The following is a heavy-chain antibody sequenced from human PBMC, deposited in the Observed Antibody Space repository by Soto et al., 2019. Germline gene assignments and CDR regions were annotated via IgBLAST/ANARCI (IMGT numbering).Heavy chain of an antibody. CDR1: GYSISSGYY. CDR3: ARGGYDFWSVYYRGYWFDP. CDR2: IYHSGST. Sequence: SETLSLTCAVSGYSISSGYYWGWIRQPPGKGLEWIGSIYHSGSTYYNPSLKSRVTISVDTSKNQFSLKLSSVTAADTAVYYCARGGYDFWSVYYRGYWFDPLGQGTLVTVSS. V-gene: IGHV4-38-2*01. J-gene: IGHJ5*02. D-gene: IGHD3-3*01.